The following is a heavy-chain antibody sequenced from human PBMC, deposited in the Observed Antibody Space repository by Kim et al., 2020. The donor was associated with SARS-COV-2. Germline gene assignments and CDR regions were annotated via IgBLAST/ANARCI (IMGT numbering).Heavy chain of an antibody. Sequence: GGSLRLSCAASGFTFSSYAMHWVRQAPGKGLEWVAVISYDGSNKYYADSVKGRFTISRDNSKNTLYLQMNSLRAEDTAVYYCARDHGDSSSWPLLFYYYGMDVWGQGTTVTVSS. CDR3: ARDHGDSSSWPLLFYYYGMDV. CDR2: ISYDGSNK. V-gene: IGHV3-30-3*01. J-gene: IGHJ6*02. D-gene: IGHD6-13*01. CDR1: GFTFSSYA.